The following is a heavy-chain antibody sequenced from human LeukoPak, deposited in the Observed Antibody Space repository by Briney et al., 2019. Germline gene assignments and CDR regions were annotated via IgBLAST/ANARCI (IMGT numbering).Heavy chain of an antibody. D-gene: IGHD3-10*01. CDR2: INPNSGGT. Sequence: ASVKVSCKASGYTFTDYYMHWVQQAPGQGLEWLGWINPNSGGTNYAQKFQGRVTMTRDTSISTAYMELSRLRSDDTAVYYCARLHGSGTYYDSWGQGTLVTVSS. CDR3: ARLHGSGTYYDS. V-gene: IGHV1-2*02. CDR1: GYTFTDYY. J-gene: IGHJ4*02.